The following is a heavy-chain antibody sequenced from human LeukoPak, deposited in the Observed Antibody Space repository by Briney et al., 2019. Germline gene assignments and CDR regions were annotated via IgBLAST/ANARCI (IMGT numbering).Heavy chain of an antibody. Sequence: SETLSLTCTVSGGSISSYYWSWIRQPPGKGLEWIGYIYYSGSANYNPSLKSRVTISVDTSKNQFSLKLSSVTAADTAVYYCARGSGYYYGYFDYWGQGTLVTVSS. D-gene: IGHD3-22*01. V-gene: IGHV4-59*01. J-gene: IGHJ4*02. CDR1: GGSISSYY. CDR3: ARGSGYYYGYFDY. CDR2: IYYSGSA.